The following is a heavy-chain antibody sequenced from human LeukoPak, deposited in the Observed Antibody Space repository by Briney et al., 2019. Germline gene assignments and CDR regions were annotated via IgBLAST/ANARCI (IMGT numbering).Heavy chain of an antibody. CDR2: IKQDGSEK. CDR1: GFTFSSYW. Sequence: GGSLRLSCAASGFTFSSYWMSWVRQAPGKGLEWVANIKQDGSEKYYVDSVKGRFTISREIAKNSLYLQMNSLRAGDTAVYYCARDYSGENVFDIWGQGTMVTVSS. CDR3: ARDYSGENVFDI. D-gene: IGHD1-26*01. J-gene: IGHJ3*02. V-gene: IGHV3-7*01.